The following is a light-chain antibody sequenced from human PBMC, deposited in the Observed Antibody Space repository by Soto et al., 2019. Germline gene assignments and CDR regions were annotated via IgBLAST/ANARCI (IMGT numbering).Light chain of an antibody. CDR1: ISDVVVYNY. CDR3: TSYTSSSRFV. CDR2: DFI. J-gene: IGLJ1*01. Sequence: QSALTQPTSVSGSPGQSITISFTVTISDVVVYNYVSFYQQHPFKAPKLMIYDFINLPSLFSNRFSVSNSGNTSSLTISGLQAEDEADYYCTSYTSSSRFVFGTGTKVPVL. V-gene: IGLV2-14*01.